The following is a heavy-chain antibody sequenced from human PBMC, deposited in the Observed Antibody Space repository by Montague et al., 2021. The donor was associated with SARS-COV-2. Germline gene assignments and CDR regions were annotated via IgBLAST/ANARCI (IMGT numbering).Heavy chain of an antibody. CDR2: FYHSGGT. CDR1: GGSISSYF. Sequence: SETLSLTCTVSGGSISSYFWSWIRQSPGKGLEWIGYFYHSGGTKYNPSLKSRVTISGDTSKNQFSLKLSSVTTADTAVYYCVRSGAVPMDWGQGTLVTVSS. CDR3: VRSGAVPMD. J-gene: IGHJ4*02. V-gene: IGHV4-59*13. D-gene: IGHD3-10*01.